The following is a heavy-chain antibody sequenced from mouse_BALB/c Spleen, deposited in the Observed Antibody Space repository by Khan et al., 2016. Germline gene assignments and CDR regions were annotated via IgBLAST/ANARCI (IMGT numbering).Heavy chain of an antibody. CDR3: ARGGSSYEGAMDY. CDR2: ITYSGST. V-gene: IGHV3-2*02. CDR1: GYSITSDYA. Sequence: EVQLQESGPGLVKPSQSLSLTCTVTGYSITSDYAWNWIRQFPGNKLEWMGYITYSGSTSYNPSLKSRFSITRDTSKNQFFLQSNSVTTEDIATYYCARGGSSYEGAMDYWGQGTSVTVSS. J-gene: IGHJ4*01. D-gene: IGHD1-1*01.